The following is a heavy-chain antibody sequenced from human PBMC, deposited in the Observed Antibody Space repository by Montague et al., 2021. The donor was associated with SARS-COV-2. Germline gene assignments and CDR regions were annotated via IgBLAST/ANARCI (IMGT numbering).Heavy chain of an antibody. CDR2: IYNTGRT. J-gene: IGHJ3*02. V-gene: IGHV4-61*08. CDR1: GGSITSDDYY. D-gene: IGHD2-2*01. CDR3: ATEMPAYDVFDI. Sequence: SETLSLTCTVSGGSITSDDYYWTWIRQPPGKGLEWIGYIYNTGRTYYNPSLKSRVTISMDTSKNQFSLKVDSVSAADTAVYYCATEMPAYDVFDIWGQGTMVTVSS.